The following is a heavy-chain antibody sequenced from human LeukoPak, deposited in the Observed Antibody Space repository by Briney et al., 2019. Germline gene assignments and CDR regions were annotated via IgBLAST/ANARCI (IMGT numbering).Heavy chain of an antibody. Sequence: GESLKISCTGSGYSFPNFWSGWVRQLPGKGLEWMGLIYPDDSDTTYSPSFQGQVTISADKSISSAYLRWGSLKASDTAMYYCVRYAGLHRPFDIWGQGTMVTVSS. J-gene: IGHJ3*02. CDR2: IYPDDSDT. D-gene: IGHD2-21*02. V-gene: IGHV5-51*01. CDR1: GYSFPNFW. CDR3: VRYAGLHRPFDI.